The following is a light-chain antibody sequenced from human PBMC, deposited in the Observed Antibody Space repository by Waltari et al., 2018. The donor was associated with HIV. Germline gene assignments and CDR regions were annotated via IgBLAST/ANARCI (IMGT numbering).Light chain of an antibody. Sequence: SYLLTQPPSVSVAPGKTASITCGGDNVEEKSVPWYQQKSGQAPVLVIYADDDRPSGIPERFSGSNSGSTATLTITRVEAGDEADYYCQVWDSGSDHYVFGTGTKVTVL. CDR3: QVWDSGSDHYV. CDR2: ADD. CDR1: NVEEKS. J-gene: IGLJ1*01. V-gene: IGLV3-21*01.